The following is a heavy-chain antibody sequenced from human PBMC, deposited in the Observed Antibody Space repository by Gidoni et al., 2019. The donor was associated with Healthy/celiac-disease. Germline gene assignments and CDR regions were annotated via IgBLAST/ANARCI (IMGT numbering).Heavy chain of an antibody. D-gene: IGHD2-15*01. V-gene: IGHV4-34*01. CDR2: INHSGST. CDR1: GGSFSGYY. J-gene: IGHJ3*02. CDR3: ARGGGHRPLSAFDI. Sequence: QVQLQQWGAGLLKPSETLSLTCAVYGGSFSGYYWSWIRQPPGKGLEWIGEINHSGSTNYNPSLKSRVTISVDTSKNQFSLKLSSVTAADTAVYYCARGGGHRPLSAFDIWGQGTMVTVSS.